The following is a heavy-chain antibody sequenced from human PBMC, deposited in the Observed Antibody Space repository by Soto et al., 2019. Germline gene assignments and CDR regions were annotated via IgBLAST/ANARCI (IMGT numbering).Heavy chain of an antibody. V-gene: IGHV3-21*01. CDR3: AREGQPPGEMDV. D-gene: IGHD2-2*01. CDR2: ISSSSSYI. J-gene: IGHJ6*02. Sequence: EVQLVESGGGLVKPGGSLRLSCAASGFTFSSYSMNWVRQAPGKGLEWVSSISSSSSYIYYADSMKGRFTISRDNAKNSLYLQMNSLRAEDTAVYYCAREGQPPGEMDVWGHGTTVTVSS. CDR1: GFTFSSYS.